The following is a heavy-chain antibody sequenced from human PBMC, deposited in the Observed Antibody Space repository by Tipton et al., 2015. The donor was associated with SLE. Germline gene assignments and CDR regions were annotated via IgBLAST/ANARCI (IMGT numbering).Heavy chain of an antibody. CDR1: GFTFDDYT. Sequence: SLRLSCAASGFTFDDYTMHWVRQAPGKGLEWVSLISWDGGSTYYADSVKGRFTISRDNSKNSLYLQMNSLRTEDTALYYCAKESSGYFDYWGQGTPVTVSS. J-gene: IGHJ4*02. CDR2: ISWDGGST. CDR3: AKESSGYFDY. D-gene: IGHD6-6*01. V-gene: IGHV3-43*01.